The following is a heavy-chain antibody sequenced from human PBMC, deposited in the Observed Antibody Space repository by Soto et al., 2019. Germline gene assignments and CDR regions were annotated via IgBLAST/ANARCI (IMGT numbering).Heavy chain of an antibody. CDR2: IIPIFGTA. CDR1: GGTFSSYA. V-gene: IGHV1-69*06. J-gene: IGHJ6*02. D-gene: IGHD6-6*01. Sequence: SVKVSCKASGGTFSSYAISWVRQAPGQGLEWMGGIIPIFGTANYAQKFQGRVTITADKSTSTAYMELSSLRSEDTAVYYCARDPDSTSHYYYYYGMDVWGQGTTVTVSS. CDR3: ARDPDSTSHYYYYYGMDV.